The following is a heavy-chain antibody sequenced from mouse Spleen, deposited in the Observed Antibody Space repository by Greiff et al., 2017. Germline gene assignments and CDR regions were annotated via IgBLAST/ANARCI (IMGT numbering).Heavy chain of an antibody. D-gene: IGHD1-1*01. CDR1: GYAFTNYW. CDR2: IYPGSGNT. CDR3: ARADYYGYAMDY. Sequence: VKLMESGAELVRPGTSVKISCKASGYAFTNYWLGWVKQRPGHGLEWIGDIYPGSGNTYYNEKFKGKATLTADKSSSTAYMQLSSLTSEDSAVYFCARADYYGYAMDYWGQGTSVTVSS. J-gene: IGHJ4*01. V-gene: IGHV1-63*01.